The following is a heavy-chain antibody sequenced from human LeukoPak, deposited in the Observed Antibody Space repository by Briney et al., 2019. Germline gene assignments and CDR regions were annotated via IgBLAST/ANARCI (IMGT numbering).Heavy chain of an antibody. Sequence: PGGSLRLSCAASGFSFSSYAMTWVPQAPGKGLEWVSSIDAGGGDTYHSDSVKGRFTISRDNSMNTLYLQTNSLRADDTAVYYCGRPTKYWLVRGNGVDVWGQGTTVTVSS. CDR3: GRPTKYWLVRGNGVDV. D-gene: IGHD6-19*01. J-gene: IGHJ6*02. CDR1: GFSFSSYA. V-gene: IGHV3-23*01. CDR2: IDAGGGDT.